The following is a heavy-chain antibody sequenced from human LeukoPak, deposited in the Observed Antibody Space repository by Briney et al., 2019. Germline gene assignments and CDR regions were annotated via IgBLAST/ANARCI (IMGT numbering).Heavy chain of an antibody. CDR3: ARDSIPLLAAIDY. D-gene: IGHD5-24*01. J-gene: IGHJ4*02. Sequence: AASVKVSCKASGYTFTSYDINWVRQATGQGLEWMGWINPNSGGTKYAQKFQGRVTMTRDTSISTAYMELSRLTSDDTAVYYCARDSIPLLAAIDYWGQGTLVTVSS. V-gene: IGHV1-2*02. CDR1: GYTFTSYD. CDR2: INPNSGGT.